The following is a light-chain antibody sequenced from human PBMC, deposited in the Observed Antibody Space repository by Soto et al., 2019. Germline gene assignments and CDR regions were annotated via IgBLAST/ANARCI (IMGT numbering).Light chain of an antibody. J-gene: IGLJ6*01. CDR3: QTWGTGSHV. V-gene: IGLV4-69*01. CDR1: SGHSSYA. CDR2: LNSDGSH. Sequence: QLVLTQSPSASASLGASVKLTCTLSSGHSSYAIAWHQQQPEKGPRYLMKLNSDGSHSKGDGIPDRFSGSSSGAERYLTISSLQSEDEADYYCQTWGTGSHVFGSGTQLTVL.